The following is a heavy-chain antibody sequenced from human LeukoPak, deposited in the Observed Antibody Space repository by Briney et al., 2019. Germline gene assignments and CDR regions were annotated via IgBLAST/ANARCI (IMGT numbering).Heavy chain of an antibody. CDR3: ARDLYCSGGSCLYYFDY. CDR1: GFTFSSYS. V-gene: IGHV3-21*01. J-gene: IGHJ4*02. Sequence: TGGSLRLSCAASGFTFSSYSMNWVRQAPGKGLEWVSSISSSSSYIYYADSVKGRFTISRDNAKNSLYLQMNSLRAEDTAVYYCARDLYCSGGSCLYYFDYWGQGTLVTVSS. CDR2: ISSSSSYI. D-gene: IGHD2-15*01.